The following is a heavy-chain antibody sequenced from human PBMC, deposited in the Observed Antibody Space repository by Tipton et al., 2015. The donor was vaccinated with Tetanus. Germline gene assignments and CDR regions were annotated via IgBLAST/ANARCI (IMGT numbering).Heavy chain of an antibody. CDR2: INHSGSI. CDR1: GGSFSDYY. Sequence: TLSLTCEVSGGSFSDYYWSWIRQTPGKGLEWIGEINHSGSINYNPSLKIRVTIFVDPSKNQFSLRVNSVTAADTAVFYCARRRYTWNRGGFDMWGQGTMVTVSS. CDR3: ARRRYTWNRGGFDM. V-gene: IGHV4-34*01. D-gene: IGHD1-20*01. J-gene: IGHJ3*02.